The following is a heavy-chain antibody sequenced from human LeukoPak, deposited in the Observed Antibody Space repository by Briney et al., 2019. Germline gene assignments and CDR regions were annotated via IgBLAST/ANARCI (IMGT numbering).Heavy chain of an antibody. J-gene: IGHJ4*02. D-gene: IGHD1-26*01. CDR2: ISSGGSSI. CDR3: ARGGTYCLDY. CDR1: GFTFSSYN. Sequence: GGSLRLSCAASGFTFSSYNMDWVRQAPGKGLEWVSYISSGGSSIFYADSVKGRFTISRDNAKNSLYLQMNSLRDEDTAVYYCARGGTYCLDYWGQGTLVTVSS. V-gene: IGHV3-48*02.